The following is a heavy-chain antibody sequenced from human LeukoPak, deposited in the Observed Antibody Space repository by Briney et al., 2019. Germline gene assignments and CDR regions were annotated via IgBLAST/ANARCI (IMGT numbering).Heavy chain of an antibody. D-gene: IGHD3-3*01. J-gene: IGHJ4*02. V-gene: IGHV3-21*01. CDR3: ARTIFGVVIAPFDY. CDR2: ISSSSSYI. Sequence: PGGSLRLSCAASGFTFSSYSMNWVRQAPGKGLEWVSSISSSSSYIYYADSVKGRFTISRDNAKNSLYLQMNSLRAEETAVYYCARTIFGVVIAPFDYWGQGTLVTVSS. CDR1: GFTFSSYS.